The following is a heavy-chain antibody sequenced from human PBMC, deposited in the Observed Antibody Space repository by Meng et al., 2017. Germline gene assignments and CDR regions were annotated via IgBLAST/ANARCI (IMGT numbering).Heavy chain of an antibody. Sequence: QVRRQEFGPGLLRPSWTLALTGAFSGGTISSSNWWSWVRQPPGKGLDWIGEIYHSGSTNYNPSLKSRVTISVDKSKNQFSLKLSSVTAADTAVYYCARDGRSWDWGQGTLVTVSS. V-gene: IGHV4-4*02. CDR3: ARDGRSWD. J-gene: IGHJ4*02. D-gene: IGHD7-27*01. CDR2: IYHSGST. CDR1: GGTISSSNW.